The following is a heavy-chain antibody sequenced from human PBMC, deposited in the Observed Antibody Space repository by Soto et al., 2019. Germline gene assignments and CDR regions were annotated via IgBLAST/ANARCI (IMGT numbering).Heavy chain of an antibody. D-gene: IGHD1-20*01. J-gene: IGHJ5*02. V-gene: IGHV4-31*03. CDR2: MYHSGIT. Sequence: PSETLSLTCSVSGGSINIGGYFLSWIRQHPGKGLECIGYMYHSGITNYNPSLKSRVTISVDTSKNEFSLQLRYVTAADTAVYFCASFHNTYHGWFDPWGKGTLITVSS. CDR1: GGSINIGGYF. CDR3: ASFHNTYHGWFDP.